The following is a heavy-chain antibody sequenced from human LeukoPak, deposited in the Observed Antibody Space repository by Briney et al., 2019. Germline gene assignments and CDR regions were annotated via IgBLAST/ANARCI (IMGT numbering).Heavy chain of an antibody. CDR1: GFTFSTYN. CDR2: ITNSGTYT. CDR3: ARDGGLGVTSTFSY. D-gene: IGHD1-26*01. V-gene: IGHV3-21*01. Sequence: GGSLRLSCAASGFTFSTYNLNWVRQAPGKGLEWVSSITNSGTYTYYADSVKGRFTISRDNGKNSLYLQMNSLRAEDTAVYYCARDGGLGVTSTFSYWGQGTLVTVSS. J-gene: IGHJ4*02.